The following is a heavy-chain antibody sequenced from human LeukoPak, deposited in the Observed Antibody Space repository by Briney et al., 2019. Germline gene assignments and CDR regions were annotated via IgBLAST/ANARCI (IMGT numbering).Heavy chain of an antibody. CDR3: ARDRDGEDAFGI. CDR2: TYYRSRWFT. V-gene: IGHV6-1*01. CDR1: GDSVSSNSAA. J-gene: IGHJ3*02. D-gene: IGHD7-27*01. Sequence: SQTLSLTCAISGDSVSSNSAAWNWIRQSPSRGLEWLGRTYYRSRWFTDYAKPVKSRIAINPDTSKNHFSLQLNSVTPEDTVVYYCARDRDGEDAFGIWGQGTMVTVSS.